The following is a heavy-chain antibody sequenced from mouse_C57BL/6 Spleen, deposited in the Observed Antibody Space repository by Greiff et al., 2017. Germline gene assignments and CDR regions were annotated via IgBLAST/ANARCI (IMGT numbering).Heavy chain of an antibody. CDR2: IYPRDGST. CDR1: GYTFTDHT. V-gene: IGHV1-78*01. D-gene: IGHD1-1*01. CDR3: ARGKLRGSSYNYAMDY. J-gene: IGHJ4*01. Sequence: QVQLQQSDAELVKPGASVKISCKVSGYTFTDHTIHWMKQRPEQGLEWIGYIYPRDGSTKYNEKFKGKATLTADKSSSTAYMQLNSLTSEDSAVYFCARGKLRGSSYNYAMDYWGQGTSVTVSS.